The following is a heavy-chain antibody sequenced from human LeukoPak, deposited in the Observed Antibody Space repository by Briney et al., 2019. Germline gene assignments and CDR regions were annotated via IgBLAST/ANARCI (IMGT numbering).Heavy chain of an antibody. V-gene: IGHV3-30*14. CDR3: ARGRSLGMDV. CDR1: GFTFSSYA. CDR2: ISYDGSNK. J-gene: IGHJ6*02. Sequence: GGSLRLSCAASGFTFSSYAMHWVRQAPGEGLEWVAVISYDGSNKYYADSVKGRIIISRDNSKNTLFLQMNSLRAEDTAVYYCARGRSLGMDVWGQGTTVTVSS.